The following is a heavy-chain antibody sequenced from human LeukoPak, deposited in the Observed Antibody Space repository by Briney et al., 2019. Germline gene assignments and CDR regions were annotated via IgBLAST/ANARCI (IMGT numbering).Heavy chain of an antibody. V-gene: IGHV1-69*05. J-gene: IGHJ1*01. D-gene: IGHD6-19*01. CDR3: ASRQIAVAGTTFGEYFQH. CDR1: GGTFSSYA. CDR2: IIPIFGTA. Sequence: SVKVSCKASGGTFSSYAISWVRQAPGQGLEWMGRIIPIFGTANYAQKFQGGVTITTDESTSTAYMELSSLRSEDTAVYYCASRQIAVAGTTFGEYFQHWGQGTLVTVSS.